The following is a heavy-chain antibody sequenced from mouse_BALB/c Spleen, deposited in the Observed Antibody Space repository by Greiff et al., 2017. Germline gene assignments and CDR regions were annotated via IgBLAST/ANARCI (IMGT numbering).Heavy chain of an antibody. V-gene: IGHV5-6-4*01. J-gene: IGHJ2*01. CDR1: GFTFSSYT. D-gene: IGHD2-1*01. CDR3: TRDYGNPRFDY. Sequence: EVKLVESGGGLVKPGGSLKLSCAASGFTFSSYTMSWVRQTPEKRLEWVATISSGGSYTYYPDSVKGRFTISRDNAKNTLYLQMSSLKSEDTAMYYCTRDYGNPRFDYWGQGTTLTVSS. CDR2: ISSGGSYT.